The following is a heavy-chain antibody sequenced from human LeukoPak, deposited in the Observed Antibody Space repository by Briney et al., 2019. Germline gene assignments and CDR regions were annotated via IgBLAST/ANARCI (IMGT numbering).Heavy chain of an antibody. J-gene: IGHJ4*02. CDR1: GGSFSDYY. Sequence: PLKTLSLTCAVYGGSFSDYYWTWIRQPPGKGLEWIGEIYHSGSTNYNPSLKSRVTISVDTSKNQFSLKLYSVTAADTAVYYCARGGDYGDYVFHYWGQGTLVTVSS. D-gene: IGHD4-17*01. CDR2: IYHSGST. V-gene: IGHV4-34*01. CDR3: ARGGDYGDYVFHY.